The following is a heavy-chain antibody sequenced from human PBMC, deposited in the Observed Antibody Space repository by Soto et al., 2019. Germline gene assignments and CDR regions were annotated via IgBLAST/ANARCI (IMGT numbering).Heavy chain of an antibody. D-gene: IGHD1-26*01. V-gene: IGHV4-39*01. J-gene: IGHJ1*01. CDR3: ARHASNSGSYSEYFQY. Sequence: QVQLQESGPGLVKPSETVSLTCTVSGDSISSSSLYWGWIRQPPGKGLEWIGSIYNSGKTYYSPSLGSRVTISVDTSKNRFSLKLRSVTAADTAVYYCARHASNSGSYSEYFQYWGQGTLVAVSS. CDR1: GDSISSSSLY. CDR2: IYNSGKT.